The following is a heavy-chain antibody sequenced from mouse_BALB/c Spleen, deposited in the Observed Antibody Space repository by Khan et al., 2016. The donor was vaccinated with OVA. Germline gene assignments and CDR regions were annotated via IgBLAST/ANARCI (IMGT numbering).Heavy chain of an antibody. Sequence: DLVKPGASVKLSCKASGYTFTSYWINWIKQRPGQGLEWIGRIAPGSGSSYYTEMFKGKATLTVDTSSRTAYIQLSSLSSEDSAVYFCARENYEGRGQYAMDYWGQGTSVTVSS. D-gene: IGHD2-4*01. CDR3: ARENYEGRGQYAMDY. J-gene: IGHJ4*01. CDR2: IAPGSGSS. V-gene: IGHV1S41*01. CDR1: GYTFTSYW.